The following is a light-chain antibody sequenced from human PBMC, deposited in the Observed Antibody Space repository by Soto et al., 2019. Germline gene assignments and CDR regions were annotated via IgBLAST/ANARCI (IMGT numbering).Light chain of an antibody. CDR2: HSS. CDR1: QSVSTS. CDR3: QQTFNNRLS. J-gene: IGKJ4*01. Sequence: DIQMTQSPSSLSASVGARVTITCRASQSVSTSVNWYQQLGGKAPKLLIQHSSTLQRGVPSRFSGSGSGTDFTLTISSLQPEDCATYYWQQTFNNRLSFGGGTKVEIK. V-gene: IGKV1-39*01.